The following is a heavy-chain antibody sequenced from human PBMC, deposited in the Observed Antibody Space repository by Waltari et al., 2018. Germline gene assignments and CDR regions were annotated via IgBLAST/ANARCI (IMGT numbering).Heavy chain of an antibody. CDR2: IYYSGST. V-gene: IGHV4-39*01. CDR3: ARGIRFLEWLLYEGGYFDY. J-gene: IGHJ4*02. D-gene: IGHD3-3*01. CDR1: GGSISSSSYY. Sequence: QLQLQASGPGLVKPSETLSLTCTVSGGSISSSSYYWGWIRQPPGKGLEWIGSIYYSGSTYYNPSLKSRVTISVDTSKNQFSLKLSSVTAADTAVYYCARGIRFLEWLLYEGGYFDYWGQGTLVTVSS.